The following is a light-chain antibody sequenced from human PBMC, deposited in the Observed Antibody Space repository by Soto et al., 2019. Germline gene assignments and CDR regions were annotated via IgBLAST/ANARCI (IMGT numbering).Light chain of an antibody. J-gene: IGKJ5*01. V-gene: IGKV1-8*01. CDR1: QDIGSV. CDR2: GAS. Sequence: IQMTQSPSSLSASVGDRVTITCRASQDIGSVLAWYQQKPGTAPKVLISGASNLHGGVPSRFSGSGSRTDFTLTITHLQSEDFATYYCQHYLNYPITFGQGTRLEI. CDR3: QHYLNYPIT.